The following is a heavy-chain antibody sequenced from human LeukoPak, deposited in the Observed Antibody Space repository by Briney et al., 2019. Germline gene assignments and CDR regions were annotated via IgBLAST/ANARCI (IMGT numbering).Heavy chain of an antibody. J-gene: IGHJ4*02. D-gene: IGHD3-22*01. Sequence: GGSLRLSCAASGFTFSSYSMNWFRQAPGKGLEWVSSISTTSTYIYYADSVKGRFTISRDSAKDSLYLQMSSLRAEDTALYYCARVRGYDTSDYDYWGQGTLVTDSS. CDR3: ARVRGYDTSDYDY. CDR1: GFTFSSYS. V-gene: IGHV3-21*01. CDR2: ISTTSTYI.